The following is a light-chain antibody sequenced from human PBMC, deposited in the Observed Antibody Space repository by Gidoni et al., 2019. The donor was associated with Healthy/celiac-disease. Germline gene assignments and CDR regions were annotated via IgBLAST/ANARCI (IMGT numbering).Light chain of an antibody. CDR3: QQSYSTLSIT. J-gene: IGKJ5*01. Sequence: DIQMTQSPSSLSESVGDRVTITCRASQSISSYLNWYQQKPGKAPKLLIYAASSLQSGVPSRFSGSGSGTDFTLTIRSLQPEDFATYYCQQSYSTLSITFGQGTRLEIK. V-gene: IGKV1-39*01. CDR2: AAS. CDR1: QSISSY.